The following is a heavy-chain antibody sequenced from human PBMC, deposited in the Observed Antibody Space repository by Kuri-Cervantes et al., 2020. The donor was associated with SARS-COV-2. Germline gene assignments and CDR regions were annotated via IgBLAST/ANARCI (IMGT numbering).Heavy chain of an antibody. D-gene: IGHD3-10*01. CDR1: GFTFSSYA. CDR3: ARVPNYYGSGSYYNYYYYYGMDV. Sequence: LSLTCAASGFTFSSYAMHWVRQAPGKGLEWVAVISYDGSNKYYADSVKGRFTISRDNSKNTLYLQMNSLRAEDTAVYYCARVPNYYGSGSYYNYYYYYGMDVWGQGTTVTVSS. J-gene: IGHJ6*02. CDR2: ISYDGSNK. V-gene: IGHV3-30-3*01.